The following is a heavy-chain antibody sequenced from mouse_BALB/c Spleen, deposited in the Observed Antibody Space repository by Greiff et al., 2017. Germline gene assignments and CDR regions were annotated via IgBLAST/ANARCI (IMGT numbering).Heavy chain of an antibody. CDR2: INSNGGST. D-gene: IGHD1-2*01. CDR3: VRDYHYYYFDY. J-gene: IGHJ2*01. Sequence: EVMLVESGGGLVQSGGSLKLSCAASGFTFSSYGMSWVRQTPDKRLELVATINSNGGSTYYPDSVKGRFTISRDNAKNTLYLQMSSLKSEDTAMYYCVRDYHYYYFDYWGQGTTLTVSS. CDR1: GFTFSSYG. V-gene: IGHV5-6-3*01.